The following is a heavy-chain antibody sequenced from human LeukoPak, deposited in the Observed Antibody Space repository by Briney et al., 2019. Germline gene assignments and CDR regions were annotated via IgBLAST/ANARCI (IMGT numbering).Heavy chain of an antibody. CDR1: GGSISSYY. V-gene: IGHV4-59*01. CDR2: IYYSGST. D-gene: IGHD4-11*01. CDR3: ARAGELFTVTTLEY. Sequence: SETLSLTCTVSGGSISSYYWSWIRQPPGQGMEWVGYIYYSGSTNYNPSLKSRVTISVDTSKNQFSLKLSSVTAADTAVYYCARAGELFTVTTLEYGGQGTLVIVSS. J-gene: IGHJ4*02.